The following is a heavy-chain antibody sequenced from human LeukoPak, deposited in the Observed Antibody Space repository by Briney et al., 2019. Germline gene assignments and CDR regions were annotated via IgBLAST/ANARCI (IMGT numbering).Heavy chain of an antibody. CDR3: AVREGASYSGRFDY. J-gene: IGHJ4*02. D-gene: IGHD1-26*01. CDR1: GLTFSNYA. V-gene: IGHV3-23*01. CDR2: ISGSGGVT. Sequence: GGSLRLSCAASGLTFSNYAMNWVRQAPGKGLEWVSLISGSGGVTFYADSMRGRFTISRDNTKNTLYLQMNSLRAEDTAEYFCAVREGASYSGRFDYWGQGTLVTVSS.